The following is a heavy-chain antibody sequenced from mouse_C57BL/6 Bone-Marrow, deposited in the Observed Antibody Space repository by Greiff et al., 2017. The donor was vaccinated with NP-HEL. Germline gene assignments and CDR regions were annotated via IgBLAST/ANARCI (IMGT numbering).Heavy chain of an antibody. V-gene: IGHV1-59*01. CDR3: AFYDYARPYYYAMDY. CDR1: GYTFTSYW. D-gene: IGHD2-4*01. Sequence: QVQLQQPGAELVRPGTSVKLSCKASGYTFTSYWLHWVKQRPGQGLEWIGVIDPSDSYTNYNQKFKGKATLTVDTSSSTAYMQLSSLTSEDSAVYYCAFYDYARPYYYAMDYWGQGTSVTVSS. CDR2: IDPSDSYT. J-gene: IGHJ4*01.